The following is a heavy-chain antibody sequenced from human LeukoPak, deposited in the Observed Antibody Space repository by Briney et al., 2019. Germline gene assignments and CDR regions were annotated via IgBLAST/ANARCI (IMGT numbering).Heavy chain of an antibody. J-gene: IGHJ5*02. CDR2: ITYDGSNK. D-gene: IGHD2-15*01. CDR3: ARDPGYCSGGSCYRVIFWFDP. V-gene: IGHV3-30*04. CDR1: GFTFSSYA. Sequence: PGRSLRLSCAASGFTFSSYAMHWVGQAPGKGLEWVAVITYDGSNKYYADSVKGRFTISRDNSKNTLYLQMNSLRAEDTAVYYCARDPGYCSGGSCYRVIFWFDPWGQGTLVTVSS.